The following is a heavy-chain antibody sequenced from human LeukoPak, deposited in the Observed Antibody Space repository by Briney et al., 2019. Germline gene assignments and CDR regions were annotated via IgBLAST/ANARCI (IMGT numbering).Heavy chain of an antibody. CDR1: GFTFSSYG. D-gene: IGHD3-22*01. CDR2: IWYDGSNK. Sequence: GGSLRLSCAASGFTFSSYGMHWVRQAPGKGLEWVAVIWYDGSNKYYADSVKGRFTISRDNSKNTLYLQVNSLRAEDTAVYYCARGYYDSSGTTWFDPWGQGTLVTVSS. J-gene: IGHJ5*02. V-gene: IGHV3-33*01. CDR3: ARGYYDSSGTTWFDP.